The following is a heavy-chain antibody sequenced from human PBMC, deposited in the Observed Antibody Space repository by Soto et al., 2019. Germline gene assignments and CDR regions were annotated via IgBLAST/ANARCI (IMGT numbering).Heavy chain of an antibody. D-gene: IGHD3-9*01. V-gene: IGHV1-69*02. CDR1: GGTFSSYT. J-gene: IGHJ6*02. CDR3: ARGEGYDILTGSLYYYGMDV. Sequence: QVQLVQSGAEVKKPGSSVKVSCKASGGTFSSYTISWVRQAPGQGLEWMGRIIPILGIATYAQKFQGRVTINADKSTSTSYMELSSLRSEDTAVYYCARGEGYDILTGSLYYYGMDVWGQGTTVTVSS. CDR2: IIPILGIA.